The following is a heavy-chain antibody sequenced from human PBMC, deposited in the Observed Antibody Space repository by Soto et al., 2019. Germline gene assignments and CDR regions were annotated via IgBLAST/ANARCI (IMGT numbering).Heavy chain of an antibody. V-gene: IGHV1-18*01. Sequence: QVQLVQSGAEVKKPGASVKVSCKASGYTFTNYGISWVRQAPGQGLEWMGWINAYNGNTKYAQKLQGRVTMTTDTSTSTDYMELRSLSSDDTAVYYCARDQAMAQFDYWGQGTLVTVSS. J-gene: IGHJ4*02. D-gene: IGHD5-18*01. CDR2: INAYNGNT. CDR1: GYTFTNYG. CDR3: ARDQAMAQFDY.